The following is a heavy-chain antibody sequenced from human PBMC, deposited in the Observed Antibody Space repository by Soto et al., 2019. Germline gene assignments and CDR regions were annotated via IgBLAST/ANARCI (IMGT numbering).Heavy chain of an antibody. CDR2: INPNSGGT. CDR3: ARDCCSGGSCYPSNYYYYGMDV. Sequence: GASVKVSCKASGYTFTGYYMHWVRQAPGQGLEWMGWINPNSGGTNYAQKFQGWVTMTRDTSISTAYMELSRLRSDDTAVYYCARDCCSGGSCYPSNYYYYGMDVWGQGTTVTVSS. J-gene: IGHJ6*02. V-gene: IGHV1-2*04. D-gene: IGHD2-15*01. CDR1: GYTFTGYY.